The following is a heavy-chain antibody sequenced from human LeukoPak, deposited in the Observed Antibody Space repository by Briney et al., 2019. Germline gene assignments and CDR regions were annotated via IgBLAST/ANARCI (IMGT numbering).Heavy chain of an antibody. D-gene: IGHD3-10*02. CDR2: LGISGDYA. Sequence: GGSLRLSCVASGFTLSSYAMSWVRQAPGKGLQWVSSLGISGDYAWYAGSVKGRFSISRDSSKNTLYLQMNSLRAEDTAVYYCAELGITMIGGVWGKGTTVTISS. CDR3: AELGITMIGGV. V-gene: IGHV3-23*01. J-gene: IGHJ6*04. CDR1: GFTLSSYA.